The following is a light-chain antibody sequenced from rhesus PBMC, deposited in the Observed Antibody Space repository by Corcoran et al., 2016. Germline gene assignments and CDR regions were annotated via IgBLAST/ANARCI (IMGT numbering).Light chain of an antibody. CDR2: LGS. CDR3: MQGTQLPYS. CDR1: QSLLHSDGYTY. V-gene: IGKV2-78*01. J-gene: IGKJ2*01. Sequence: DIVMTQTPLSLPVTPGEPASISCRSSQSLLHSDGYTYLDWYLQKPGQSPQLLINLGSKRAFGVPFRCSGSGSGTYFTLKISRVEAEDDGVYYCMQGTQLPYSFGQGTKVEIK.